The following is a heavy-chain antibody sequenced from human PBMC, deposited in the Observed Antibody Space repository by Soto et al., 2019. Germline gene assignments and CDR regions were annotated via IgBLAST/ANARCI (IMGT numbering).Heavy chain of an antibody. CDR3: ARDPYFDYMYGTPDY. V-gene: IGHV3-30-3*01. D-gene: IGHD3-16*01. CDR1: GFIFSSFA. Sequence: VQLAESGGDVVQPGRSLRLSCAASGFIFSSFALHWVRQTPDKGLEWVAFISNDGSQTYYADSVKGRFTISRDNSNKSLTLQMDRLRPEDTARYSCARDPYFDYMYGTPDYWGQGTLVAVSS. J-gene: IGHJ4*02. CDR2: ISNDGSQT.